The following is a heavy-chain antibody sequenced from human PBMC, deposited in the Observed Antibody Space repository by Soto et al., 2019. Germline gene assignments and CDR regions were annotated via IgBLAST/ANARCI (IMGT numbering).Heavy chain of an antibody. J-gene: IGHJ4*02. D-gene: IGHD5-18*01. CDR3: VKISSRTYGYSYGSDFDY. Sequence: GGSLRLSCSASGFTFSSYAMHWVRQAPGKGLEYVSAISSNGGSTYYADSVKGRFTISRDNSKNTLYLQMSSLRAEDTAVYYCVKISSRTYGYSYGSDFDYWGQGTLVTVSS. V-gene: IGHV3-64D*06. CDR2: ISSNGGST. CDR1: GFTFSSYA.